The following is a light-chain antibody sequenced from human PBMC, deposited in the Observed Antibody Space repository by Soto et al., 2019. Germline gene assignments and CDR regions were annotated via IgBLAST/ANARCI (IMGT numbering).Light chain of an antibody. CDR2: GVS. V-gene: IGLV2-14*01. CDR1: SSDVGSYNY. Sequence: QSALTQPASVSGSPGQSITISCTGTSSDVGSYNYVSWYQQHPGKAPKLMIYGVSDRPSGISSRFSGSKSGNTASLTISGLQTEHEADYYCSSYTDSSTLFGTGTKLTVL. J-gene: IGLJ1*01. CDR3: SSYTDSSTL.